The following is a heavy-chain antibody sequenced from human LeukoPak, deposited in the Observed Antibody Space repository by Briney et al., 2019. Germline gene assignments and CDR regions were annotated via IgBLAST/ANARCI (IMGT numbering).Heavy chain of an antibody. CDR1: GGSISSSSYY. D-gene: IGHD2-15*01. CDR3: ARHEGGSWYPSEFDY. CDR2: IYYSGST. J-gene: IGHJ4*02. V-gene: IGHV4-39*01. Sequence: SETLSLTCTVSGGSISSSSYYWGWTRQPPGKGLEWIGSIYYSGSTYYNPSLKSRVTISVDTSKNQFSLKLSSVTAADTAVYYCARHEGGSWYPSEFDYWGQGTLVTVSS.